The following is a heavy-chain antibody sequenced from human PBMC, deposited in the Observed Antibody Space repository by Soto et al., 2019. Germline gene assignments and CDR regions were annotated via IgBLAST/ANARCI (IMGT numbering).Heavy chain of an antibody. Sequence: GGSLRLSCVASGLTFSSYSMHWVRQAPGEGLEWVADMWYDGSKKYYAESVKGRFTVSRDNSKNTLYLQMDSLRVEDTAIYYCTRVLLGGYYGSDFDFWGQGTQVTVSS. CDR1: GLTFSSYS. CDR3: TRVLLGGYYGSDFDF. J-gene: IGHJ4*02. V-gene: IGHV3-33*08. CDR2: MWYDGSKK. D-gene: IGHD1-26*01.